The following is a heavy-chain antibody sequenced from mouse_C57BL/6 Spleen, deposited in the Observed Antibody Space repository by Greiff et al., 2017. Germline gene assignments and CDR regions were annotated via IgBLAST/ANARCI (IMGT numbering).Heavy chain of an antibody. V-gene: IGHV5-4*03. CDR3: ARGGTAAMDY. CDR1: GFTLSSYA. CDR2: ISDGGSYT. J-gene: IGHJ4*01. D-gene: IGHD3-3*01. Sequence: EVMLVESGGGLVKPGGSLKLSCAASGFTLSSYAMSWVRQTPEKRLEWVATISDGGSYTYYPDNVKGRFTISRDNAKNNLYLQMSHLKSEDTAMYYCARGGTAAMDYWGQGTSVTVSS.